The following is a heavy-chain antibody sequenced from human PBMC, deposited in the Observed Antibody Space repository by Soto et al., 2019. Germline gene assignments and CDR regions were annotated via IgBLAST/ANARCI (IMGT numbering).Heavy chain of an antibody. CDR1: GYMFTTYG. CDR3: ARERCSSTSCYKGPFYYYGSDV. CDR2: ISAYNGNT. J-gene: IGHJ6*02. D-gene: IGHD2-2*02. Sequence: ASVKVSCKASGYMFTTYGISWVRQAPGQGLEWMGWISAYNGNTKYAQKLQGRVTMTTDTSTSTAYMELRSLRSDDTAVYYCARERCSSTSCYKGPFYYYGSDVWGQGTTVTVSS. V-gene: IGHV1-18*01.